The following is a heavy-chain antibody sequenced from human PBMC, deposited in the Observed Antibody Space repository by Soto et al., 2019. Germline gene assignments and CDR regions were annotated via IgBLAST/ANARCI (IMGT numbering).Heavy chain of an antibody. D-gene: IGHD6-6*01. CDR2: IYPGDSDT. V-gene: IGHV5-51*01. CDR3: ARHWGSSSEGYYYYYGMDV. J-gene: IGHJ6*02. Sequence: XESLTISRKGSGYSYTSYWIGLVRQMRGKGLEWMGIIYPGDSDTRYSPSFQGQVTISADKSISTAYLQWSSLKASDTAMYYCARHWGSSSEGYYYYYGMDVWGQGTTVTVSS. CDR1: GYSYTSYW.